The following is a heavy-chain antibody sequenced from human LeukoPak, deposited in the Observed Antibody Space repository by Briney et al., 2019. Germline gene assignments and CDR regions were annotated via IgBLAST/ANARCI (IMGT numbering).Heavy chain of an antibody. J-gene: IGHJ4*02. CDR1: GFTFSSYG. CDR3: AKDQGGIVVVPAAMAY. D-gene: IGHD2-2*01. CDR2: ISYDGSNK. Sequence: GRSLRLSCAASGFTFSSYGMHWVRQAPGKGLEWVAVISYDGSNKYYADSVKGRFTLSRDNSKNTLYLQMNSLRAEDTAVYYCAKDQGGIVVVPAAMAYWGQGTLVTVSS. V-gene: IGHV3-30*18.